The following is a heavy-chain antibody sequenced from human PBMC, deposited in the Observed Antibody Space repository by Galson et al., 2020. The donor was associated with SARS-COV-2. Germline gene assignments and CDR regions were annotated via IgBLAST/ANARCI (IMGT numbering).Heavy chain of an antibody. CDR3: ARARPSRSGVYYYYHVDV. J-gene: IGHJ6*03. Sequence: SETLSLTCAVYGESFSPNYWNWVRLSPGRGLEWIGEITHSGDASYNPSLKSRVTISVDRSKNQFSLNVKSVTAADTAIYYCARARPSRSGVYYYYHVDVWSKGTSVTVSS. CDR1: GESFSPNY. V-gene: IGHV4-34*01. D-gene: IGHD3-3*01. CDR2: ITHSGDA.